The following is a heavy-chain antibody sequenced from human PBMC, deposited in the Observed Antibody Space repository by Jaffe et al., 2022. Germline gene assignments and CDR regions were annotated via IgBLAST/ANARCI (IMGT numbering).Heavy chain of an antibody. CDR2: MNPNSGNT. CDR1: GYTFTSYD. Sequence: QVQLVQSGAEVKKPGASVKVSCKASGYTFTSYDINWVRQATGQGLEWMGWMNPNSGNTGYAQKFQGRVTMTRNTSISTAYMELSSLRSEDTAVYYCARALPYCSSTSCYEYWFDPWGQGTLVTVSS. D-gene: IGHD2-2*01. J-gene: IGHJ5*02. V-gene: IGHV1-8*01. CDR3: ARALPYCSSTSCYEYWFDP.